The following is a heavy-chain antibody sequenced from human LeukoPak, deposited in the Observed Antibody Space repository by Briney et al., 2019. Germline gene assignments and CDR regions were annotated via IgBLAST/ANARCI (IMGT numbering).Heavy chain of an antibody. CDR2: IGGGGTE. CDR3: ARAQGALDY. D-gene: IGHD1-26*01. J-gene: IGHJ4*02. Sequence: PGGSLRLSCAASGFTLTTYAVNWVRQAPGKGLERVSGIGGGGTEYYADSVKGRFIISSDSSPNLVHLQMNSLTVEDTAVYYCARAQGALDYWGQGTLVTVSS. CDR1: GFTLTTYA. V-gene: IGHV3-23*01.